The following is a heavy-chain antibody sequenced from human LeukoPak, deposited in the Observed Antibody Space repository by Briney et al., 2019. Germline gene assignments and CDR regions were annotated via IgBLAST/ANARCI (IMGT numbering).Heavy chain of an antibody. CDR2: INHSGST. Sequence: SETLSLTCAVYGGSFSGYYWSWIRQPPGKGLEWIGEINHSGSTNYNPSLKSRVTISVDTSKNQFSLKLSSVTAADTAVYYCARAEENWFDPWGQGTLVTVSS. V-gene: IGHV4-34*01. CDR1: GGSFSGYY. J-gene: IGHJ5*02. CDR3: ARAEENWFDP.